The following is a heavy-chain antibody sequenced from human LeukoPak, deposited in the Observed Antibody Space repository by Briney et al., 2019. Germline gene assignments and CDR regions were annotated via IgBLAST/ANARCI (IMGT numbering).Heavy chain of an antibody. V-gene: IGHV4-4*02. CDR3: ARVGYSYVAFGI. Sequence: PSGTLSLTCAVSGGSISSSNWWSWVRQPPGKGLEWIGEIYHTGNINYNPSLKSRVTISVDKSKNQFSLKLSSVTAADTAVYYCARVGYSYVAFGIWGQGTMVTVSS. J-gene: IGHJ3*02. CDR1: GGSISSSNW. CDR2: IYHTGNI. D-gene: IGHD5-18*01.